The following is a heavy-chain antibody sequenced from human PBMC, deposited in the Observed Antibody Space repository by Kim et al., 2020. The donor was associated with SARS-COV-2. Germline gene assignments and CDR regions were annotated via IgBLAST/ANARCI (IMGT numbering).Heavy chain of an antibody. Sequence: SVKVSCKASGGTFSSYAISWVRQAPGQGLEWMGGIIPIFGTANYAQKFQGRVTITADESTSTAYMELSSLRSEDTAVYYCARDSHYDSSGYRPPYYYYGMDVWGQGTPVTVSS. V-gene: IGHV1-69*13. D-gene: IGHD3-22*01. CDR2: IIPIFGTA. CDR3: ARDSHYDSSGYRPPYYYYGMDV. CDR1: GGTFSSYA. J-gene: IGHJ6*02.